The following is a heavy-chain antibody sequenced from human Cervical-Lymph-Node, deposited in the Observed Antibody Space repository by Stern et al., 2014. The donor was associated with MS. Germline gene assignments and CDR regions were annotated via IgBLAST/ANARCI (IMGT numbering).Heavy chain of an antibody. V-gene: IGHV1-69*01. CDR1: GGTFTSYA. CDR3: ARDGRGNFFYFDL. J-gene: IGHJ2*01. Sequence: QVQLGQSGAELKTPGSSVRISCKASGGTFTSYAINWVRQAPGQGPEWMGGIIPMFGTINDAQNFQGRVTISADESTGTAYMELTGLTSEDTAVFYCARDGRGNFFYFDLWGRGTLVTVSS. D-gene: IGHD4-23*01. CDR2: IIPMFGTI.